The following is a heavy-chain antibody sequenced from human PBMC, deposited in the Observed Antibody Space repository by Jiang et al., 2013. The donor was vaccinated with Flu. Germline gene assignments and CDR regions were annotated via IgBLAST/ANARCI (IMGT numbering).Heavy chain of an antibody. V-gene: IGHV4-61*01. J-gene: IGHJ3*02. D-gene: IGHD6-13*01. CDR3: ARVLAARGAFDI. CDR2: IYYSGST. CDR1: GGSVSSGSYY. Sequence: ELLKPSETLSLTCTVSGGSVSSGSYYWSWIRQPPGKGLEWIGYIYYSGSTNYNPSLKSRVTISVDTSKNQFSLKLSSVTAADTAVYYCARVLAARGAFDIWGQGTMVTVSS.